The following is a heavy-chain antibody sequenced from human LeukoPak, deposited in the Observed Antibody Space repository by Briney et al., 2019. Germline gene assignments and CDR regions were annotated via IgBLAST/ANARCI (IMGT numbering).Heavy chain of an antibody. CDR1: GDSISSSSYY. J-gene: IGHJ4*02. CDR3: ARQMVAYGDYVMDY. V-gene: IGHV4-39*01. D-gene: IGHD4-17*01. Sequence: SETLSLTCTVSGDSISSSSYYWGWIRQPPGKGLEWIGSIYYSGSTYYNPSLKSRVTISVDTSKNQFSLKVSSVTAADTAVYYCARQMVAYGDYVMDYWGQGNLATVSS. CDR2: IYYSGST.